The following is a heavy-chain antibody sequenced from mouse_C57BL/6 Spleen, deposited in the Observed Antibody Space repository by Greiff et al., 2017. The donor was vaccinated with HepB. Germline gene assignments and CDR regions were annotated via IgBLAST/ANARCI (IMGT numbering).Heavy chain of an antibody. Sequence: DVKLVESGGGLVKPGGSLKLSCAASGFTFSSYTMSWVRQTPEKRLEWVATISGGGGNTYYPDSVKGRFTISRDDAKNTLYLQMSSLRSEDTALYYCARRDYYGSGYFDYWGQGTTLTVSS. J-gene: IGHJ2*01. V-gene: IGHV5-9*01. CDR1: GFTFSSYT. CDR2: ISGGGGNT. CDR3: ARRDYYGSGYFDY. D-gene: IGHD1-1*01.